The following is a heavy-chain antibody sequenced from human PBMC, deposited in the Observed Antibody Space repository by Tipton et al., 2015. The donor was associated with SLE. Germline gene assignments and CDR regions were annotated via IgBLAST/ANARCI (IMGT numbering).Heavy chain of an antibody. CDR3: ARSHLEWSHVFDY. D-gene: IGHD3-3*01. CDR2: IYHTGST. Sequence: TLSLTCEVNGGQVSSRTYSWGWIRQPPGKGLEWIGYIYHTGSTYYNPSLKSRVTISVDKSKNHFSLKLTSVTAADTAVYYCARSHLEWSHVFDYWGQGTLVTVSS. CDR1: GGQVSSRTYS. V-gene: IGHV4-30-2*01. J-gene: IGHJ4*02.